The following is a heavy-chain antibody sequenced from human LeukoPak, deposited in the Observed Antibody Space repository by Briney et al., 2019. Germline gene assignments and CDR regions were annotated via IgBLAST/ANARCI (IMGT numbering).Heavy chain of an antibody. V-gene: IGHV3-48*02. Sequence: PGGSLRLSCAASGFTFSSYAMNWVRQAPGKGLEWVAYISTTTGSIYYADSVKGRFTISRDNAMNSLYLQMHNLRDEDTAVYYCVREGSTYGYAYWGQGTLVTVSS. J-gene: IGHJ4*02. CDR1: GFTFSSYA. CDR2: ISTTTGSI. CDR3: VREGSTYGYAY. D-gene: IGHD5-18*01.